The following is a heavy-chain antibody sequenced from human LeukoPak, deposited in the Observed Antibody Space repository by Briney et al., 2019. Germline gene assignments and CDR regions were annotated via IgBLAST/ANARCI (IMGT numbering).Heavy chain of an antibody. D-gene: IGHD2-2*01. V-gene: IGHV3-30-3*01. Sequence: GRSLRLSCAASGFTFSTYAMHWVRQAPGKGLEWVSLTSYDDFNKYYADSVKGRFTISRDNSKNTLYLQMNSLRAEDTAVYYCAKDRTLHWGQGTLVTVSS. CDR2: TSYDDFNK. CDR1: GFTFSTYA. CDR3: AKDRTLH. J-gene: IGHJ4*02.